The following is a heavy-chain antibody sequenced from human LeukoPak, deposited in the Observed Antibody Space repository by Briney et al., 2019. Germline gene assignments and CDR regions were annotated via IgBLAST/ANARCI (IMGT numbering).Heavy chain of an antibody. V-gene: IGHV3-23*01. J-gene: IGHJ4*02. CDR2: ISGSGGST. Sequence: PGGSLRLSCAASGFTFDDYGMSWVRQAPGKGLEWVSAISGSGGSTYYADSVKGRFTISRDNSKNTLYLQMNSLRAEDTAVYYCAKDREYYYDSSGYYYFDYWGQGTLVTVSS. CDR1: GFTFDDYG. CDR3: AKDREYYYDSSGYYYFDY. D-gene: IGHD3-22*01.